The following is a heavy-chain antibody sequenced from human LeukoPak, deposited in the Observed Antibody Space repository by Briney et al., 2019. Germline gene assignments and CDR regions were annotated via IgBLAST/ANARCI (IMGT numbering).Heavy chain of an antibody. V-gene: IGHV1-69*13. CDR1: GGTFTSYA. CDR2: IIPIFGTA. D-gene: IGHD2/OR15-2a*01. Sequence: SVKVSCKASGGTFTSYAISWVRQAPGQGLEWMGGIIPIFGTANYAQKFQGRVTITADESTSTAYMELSSLSSEDTAVYYCAREKRDHYFTPYYYGMDVWGKGTMVTVSS. J-gene: IGHJ6*04. CDR3: AREKRDHYFTPYYYGMDV.